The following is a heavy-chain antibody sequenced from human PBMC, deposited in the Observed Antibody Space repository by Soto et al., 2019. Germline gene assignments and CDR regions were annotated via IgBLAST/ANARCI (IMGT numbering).Heavy chain of an antibody. CDR2: IWYDGSNK. D-gene: IGHD6-13*01. CDR3: ARVWIAAAGFDY. Sequence: WWSLRLSCAASGFTCSRYGMHWFRQAPGKGLEWVAVIWYDGSNKYYADSVKGRFTISRDNSKNTLYLQMNSLRAEDTAVYYCARVWIAAAGFDYWGQGTLVTVSS. J-gene: IGHJ4*02. CDR1: GFTCSRYG. V-gene: IGHV3-33*01.